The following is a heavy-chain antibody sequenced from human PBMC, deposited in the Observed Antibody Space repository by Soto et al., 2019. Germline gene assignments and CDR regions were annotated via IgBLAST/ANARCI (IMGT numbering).Heavy chain of an antibody. CDR1: GYTFTSYG. J-gene: IGHJ4*02. D-gene: IGHD4-17*01. V-gene: IGHV1-18*01. Sequence: QVQLVQSGAEVKKPGASVKVSCKASGYTFTSYGISWVRQAPGQGHEGMGRISAYNGNTYYAQKRQGRVTMTTDTSKSTAYMELRSLRSDDTAVYYCAISVAYGDSAALGYWGQGTLVTVSS. CDR3: AISVAYGDSAALGY. CDR2: ISAYNGNT.